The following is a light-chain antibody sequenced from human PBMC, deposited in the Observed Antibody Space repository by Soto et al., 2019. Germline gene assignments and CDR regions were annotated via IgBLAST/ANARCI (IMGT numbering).Light chain of an antibody. J-gene: IGKJ4*01. V-gene: IGKV3D-20*02. CDR2: DIR. CDR1: QSVGSSS. CDR3: QQYNDWPPLT. Sequence: VLTQSPDTLSLSPGERATLSCRASQSVGSSSLGWYQQKPGQAPRLVIFDIRNRATGIPDRFSGSGSGTDFTLTIRSLQSEDFAVYYCQQYNDWPPLTFGGGTKVDIK.